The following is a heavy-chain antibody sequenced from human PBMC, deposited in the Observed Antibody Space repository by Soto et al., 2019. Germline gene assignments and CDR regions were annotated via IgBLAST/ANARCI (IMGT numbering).Heavy chain of an antibody. CDR3: VRQGIGDLHGLVDV. Sequence: QVQLQQSGPGLVKPSETLSLTCTVSSGPSRSHNWGWIRQPPGRGLEWIGYVYYTGSTSYNPSLKSRVTISADTSTNPISLTLSSVTAADTAVYYWVRQGIGDLHGLVDVWGQGATVSVSS. J-gene: IGHJ6*02. CDR2: VYYTGST. D-gene: IGHD3-10*01. CDR1: SGPSRSHN. V-gene: IGHV4-59*08.